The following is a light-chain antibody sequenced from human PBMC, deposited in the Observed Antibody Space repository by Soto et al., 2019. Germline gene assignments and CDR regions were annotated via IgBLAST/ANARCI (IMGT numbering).Light chain of an antibody. CDR1: QDISKN. CDR2: AAS. V-gene: IGKV1-8*01. Sequence: GARVTITCRASQDISKNLAWYQQIPGKAPKLLIFAASTLQSGVPSRFSASGSGTYFILTVGGLQAEDAATYYSPQYKGCPLTFGERSKA. CDR3: PQYKGCPLT. J-gene: IGKJ4*01.